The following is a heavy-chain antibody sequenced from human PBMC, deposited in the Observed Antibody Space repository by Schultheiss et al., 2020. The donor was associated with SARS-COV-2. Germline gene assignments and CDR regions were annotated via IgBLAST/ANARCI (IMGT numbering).Heavy chain of an antibody. CDR2: IWYDGSNK. Sequence: GGSLRLSCAASGFTFSSYGMHWVRQAPGKGLEWVAVIWYDGSNKYYADSVKGRFTISRDNSKNTLYLQMNSLRAEDTAVYYCARSFSRAVAEYWGQGALVTVSS. V-gene: IGHV3-33*01. CDR1: GFTFSSYG. CDR3: ARSFSRAVAEY. D-gene: IGHD6-19*01. J-gene: IGHJ4*02.